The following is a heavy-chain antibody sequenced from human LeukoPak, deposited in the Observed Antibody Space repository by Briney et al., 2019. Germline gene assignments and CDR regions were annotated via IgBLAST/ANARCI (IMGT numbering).Heavy chain of an antibody. CDR1: GFTFNNAW. D-gene: IGHD3-16*01. CDR2: IKSKTDGETT. J-gene: IGHJ4*02. Sequence: GGSLRLSCAASGFTFNNAWMSWVRQAPGKGLEWVGRIKSKTDGETTDYAAPVKARFTISRDDSKNTLYLQMNSLKPEDTAVYFCTTLPRTRFYFDYWGQGTLVTVSS. V-gene: IGHV3-15*01. CDR3: TTLPRTRFYFDY.